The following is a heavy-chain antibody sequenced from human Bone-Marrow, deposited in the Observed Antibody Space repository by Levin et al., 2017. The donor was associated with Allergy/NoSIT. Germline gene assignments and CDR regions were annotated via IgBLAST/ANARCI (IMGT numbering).Heavy chain of an antibody. V-gene: IGHV4-39*01. CDR3: ARRRVLTDAFDI. D-gene: IGHD4/OR15-4a*01. Sequence: SETLSLTCTVSGGSISSSSYYWGWIRQPPGKGLEWIGSIYYSGSTYYNPSLKSRVTISVDTSKNQFSLKLSSVTAADTAVYYCARRRVLTDAFDIWGQGTMVTVSS. J-gene: IGHJ3*02. CDR1: GGSISSSSYY. CDR2: IYYSGST.